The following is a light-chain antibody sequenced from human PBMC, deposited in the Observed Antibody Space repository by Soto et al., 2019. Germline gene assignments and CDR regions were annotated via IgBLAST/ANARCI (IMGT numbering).Light chain of an antibody. CDR1: SSNFGGSY. CDR2: SNN. V-gene: IGLV1-44*01. J-gene: IGLJ1*01. CDR3: AAWDYSLNAYV. Sequence: QSVLTQPPSASGAPGQRVTISCSGSSSNFGGSYVYWFQQLPGTAPKVLIYSNNQRPSGVPDRFSGSKSDTSASLAISGLQSEDDADYYCAAWDYSLNAYVFGIGTKLTVL.